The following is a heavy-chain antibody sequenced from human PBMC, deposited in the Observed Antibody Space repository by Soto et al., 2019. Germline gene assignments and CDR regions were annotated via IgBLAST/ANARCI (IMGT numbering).Heavy chain of an antibody. CDR2: IYYSGST. D-gene: IGHD3-10*01. CDR1: GGSISSSSYY. Sequence: SETLSLTCTVSGGSISSSSYYWGWIRQPPGKGLEWIGSIYYSGSTYYNPSLKSRVTISVDTSKNQFSLKLSSVTAADTAVYYCASRGPLIRFREFLYRPQLDVWGQGTTVTVSS. V-gene: IGHV4-39*01. CDR3: ASRGPLIRFREFLYRPQLDV. J-gene: IGHJ6*02.